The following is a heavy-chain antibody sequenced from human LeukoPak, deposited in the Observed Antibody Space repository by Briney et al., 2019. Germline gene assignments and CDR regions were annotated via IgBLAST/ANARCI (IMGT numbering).Heavy chain of an antibody. V-gene: IGHV4-59*01. Sequence: SETLSLTCTVSGDSISSYYWSWIRQPPGKGLEWIGYIYYSGSTNYNPSLKSRVTISVDTSKNQFSLKLSSVTAADTAVYYCARVTALSGSGTFLQFAFDIWGQGTMVTVSS. CDR2: IYYSGST. J-gene: IGHJ3*02. D-gene: IGHD3-10*01. CDR1: GDSISSYY. CDR3: ARVTALSGSGTFLQFAFDI.